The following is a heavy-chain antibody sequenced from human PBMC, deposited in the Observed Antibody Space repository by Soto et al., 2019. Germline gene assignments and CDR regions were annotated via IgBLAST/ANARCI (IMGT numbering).Heavy chain of an antibody. CDR3: ARAPSFAGIYYFDY. J-gene: IGHJ4*02. V-gene: IGHV4-59*01. CDR1: GGAISPYY. Sequence: SETLSLTCTVSGGAISPYYWSWIRQSPGKGLEWIGYIYYTGSTSYNPSLKSRVTVSIDTSKTLLSLKLRSVTAADTAVYYCARAPSFAGIYYFDYWGQGALVT. CDR2: IYYTGST. D-gene: IGHD6-13*01.